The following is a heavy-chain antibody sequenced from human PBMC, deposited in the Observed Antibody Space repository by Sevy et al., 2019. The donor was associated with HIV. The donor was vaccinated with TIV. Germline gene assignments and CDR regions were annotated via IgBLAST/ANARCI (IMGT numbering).Heavy chain of an antibody. CDR1: GFPFSNYG. J-gene: IGHJ4*02. Sequence: GGSLRLSCAASGFPFSNYGMHWVRQAPGKGLEWVAVISYDGSDKNYAHSVKGRFTISRDNSKNTLYVQMNSLRVEDTAVYYCAKDQSFYYDSYIDYWGQGALVTVSS. CDR3: AKDQSFYYDSYIDY. D-gene: IGHD3-22*01. CDR2: ISYDGSDK. V-gene: IGHV3-30*18.